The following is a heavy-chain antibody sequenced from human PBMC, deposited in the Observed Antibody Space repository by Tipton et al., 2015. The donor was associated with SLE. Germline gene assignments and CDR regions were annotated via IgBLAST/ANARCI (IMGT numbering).Heavy chain of an antibody. J-gene: IGHJ6*02. V-gene: IGHV4-59*11. CDR1: GVSINSQY. D-gene: IGHD3-16*01. CDR3: ARASGITDYYYYYGMDV. CDR2: IYHNGDT. Sequence: TLSLTCNVSGVSINSQYWSWIRQPPGKRLEWIAHIYHNGDTNYSPSLKSRATISIDTSKNRFSLKLTSVTTADTAVYYCARASGITDYYYYYGMDVWGQGTTVTVSS.